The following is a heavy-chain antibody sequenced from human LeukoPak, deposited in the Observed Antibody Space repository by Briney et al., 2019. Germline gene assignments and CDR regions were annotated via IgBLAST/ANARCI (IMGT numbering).Heavy chain of an antibody. CDR3: ARARAYYDFWSGYYDPLFDY. V-gene: IGHV4-34*01. D-gene: IGHD3-3*01. CDR1: GGSFSGYY. CDR2: INHSGST. Sequence: SETLSLTCAVYGGSFSGYYWSWIRQPPGKGLEWIGEINHSGSTNYNPSLKSRVTISVDTSKNQFSLKLSSVTAADTAVYYCARARAYYDFWSGYYDPLFDYWGQGTLVTVSS. J-gene: IGHJ4*02.